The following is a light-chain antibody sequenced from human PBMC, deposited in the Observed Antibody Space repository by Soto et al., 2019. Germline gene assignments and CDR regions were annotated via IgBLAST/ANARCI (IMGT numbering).Light chain of an antibody. V-gene: IGLV2-8*01. CDR3: CSYAGSNNYV. J-gene: IGLJ1*01. CDR1: SSDVGGYKY. CDR2: EVS. Sequence: QSALTQPPSASGSPGQSVTISRTGTSSDVGGYKYVSWFQQHPGKAPKLMICEVSKRPSGVPDRFSGSRSGNTASLTVSGLQAEDEADYYCCSYAGSNNYVFGTGTKLTVL.